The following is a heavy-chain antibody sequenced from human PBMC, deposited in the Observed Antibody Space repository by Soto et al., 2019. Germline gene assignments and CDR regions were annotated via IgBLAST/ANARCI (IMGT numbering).Heavy chain of an antibody. CDR1: GYKFISYW. CDR3: ARSTDGNYYYYGMDV. D-gene: IGHD1-26*01. J-gene: IGHJ6*02. Sequence: PGESLKISCEGSGYKFISYWIYWVRQMPGKGLEWMGRIEPSASYTNYSPSFQGHVTFSADKSISTAYLQWSSLKASDTAMYYCARSTDGNYYYYGMDVWGQGTTVTVSS. CDR2: IEPSASYT. V-gene: IGHV5-10-1*01.